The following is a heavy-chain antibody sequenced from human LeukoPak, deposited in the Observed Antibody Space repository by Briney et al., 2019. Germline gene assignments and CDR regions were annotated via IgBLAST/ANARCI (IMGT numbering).Heavy chain of an antibody. CDR1: GFTFSSYA. D-gene: IGHD3-10*01. CDR3: AREYGSGSYYYDY. J-gene: IGHJ4*02. CDR2: VSGSGGST. Sequence: GGSLRLSCAASGFTFSSYAMTWVRQAPGKGLQWVSAVSGSGGSTYYADSVKGRFTISRDNSKNTLYLQMNTLRAEDTAVYYCAREYGSGSYYYDYWGQGTLVTVPS. V-gene: IGHV3-23*01.